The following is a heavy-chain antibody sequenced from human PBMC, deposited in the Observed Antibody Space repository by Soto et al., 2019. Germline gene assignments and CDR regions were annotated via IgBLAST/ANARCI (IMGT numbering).Heavy chain of an antibody. Sequence: EVQLVESGGGLVKPGGSLRLSCAASGFTFSNAWMSWVRQAPGKGLEWVGRIKSKTDGGTTDYAAPVKGRFTISRDDSKNTLYLQMNSLKTEDTAVYYCTTWFGELFAPLDYWGQGTLVTLSS. CDR2: IKSKTDGGTT. CDR1: GFTFSNAW. D-gene: IGHD3-10*01. CDR3: TTWFGELFAPLDY. J-gene: IGHJ4*02. V-gene: IGHV3-15*01.